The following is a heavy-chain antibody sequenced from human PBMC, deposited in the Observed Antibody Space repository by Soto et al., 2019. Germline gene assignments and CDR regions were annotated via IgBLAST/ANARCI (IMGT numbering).Heavy chain of an antibody. CDR1: GGSISSGGYY. CDR3: ARGTHSSNAAFDI. D-gene: IGHD2-15*01. J-gene: IGHJ3*02. V-gene: IGHV4-31*03. CDR2: IYYSGST. Sequence: QVQLQESGPGLVKPSQTLSLTCTVSGGSISSGGYYWSWIRQHPGKGLEWIGYIYYSGSTYYNPSLKSRVTLSVDTSKNQFSLKLSSVTAADTAVYYCARGTHSSNAAFDIWGQGTMVTVSS.